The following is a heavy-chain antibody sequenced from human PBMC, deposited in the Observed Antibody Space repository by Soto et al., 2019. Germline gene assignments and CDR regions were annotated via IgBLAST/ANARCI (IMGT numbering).Heavy chain of an antibody. CDR2: INAGNGNT. D-gene: IGHD3-22*01. CDR3: ARVPYYYDSSGYNWFDP. V-gene: IGHV1-3*01. J-gene: IGHJ5*02. CDR1: GYTFTSYA. Sequence: QVQLVQSGAEVKKPGASVKVFCKASGYTFTSYAMHWVRQAPGQRLEWMGWINAGNGNTKYSQKFQGRVTITRDTSASTAYMELSSLRSEDTAVYYCARVPYYYDSSGYNWFDPWGQGTLVTVSS.